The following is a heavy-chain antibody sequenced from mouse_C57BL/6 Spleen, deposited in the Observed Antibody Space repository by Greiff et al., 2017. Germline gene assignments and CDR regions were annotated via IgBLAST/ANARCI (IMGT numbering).Heavy chain of an antibody. CDR2: IYPSSGST. CDR3: AREGDGYFTD. V-gene: IGHV1-55*01. J-gene: IGHJ3*01. D-gene: IGHD2-3*01. Sequence: VQLQQPGAELVKPGASVKMSCKASGYTFTSYWITWVKQRPGQGLEWIGDIYPSSGSTNYNEKFKSKATLTVDTSSSTAYMQLSSLTSEDSAVYYCAREGDGYFTDWGQGTLVTVSA. CDR1: GYTFTSYW.